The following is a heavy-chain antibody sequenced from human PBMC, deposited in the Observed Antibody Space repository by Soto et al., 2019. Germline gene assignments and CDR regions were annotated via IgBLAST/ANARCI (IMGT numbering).Heavy chain of an antibody. D-gene: IGHD3-10*01. CDR2: IYYSGST. CDR3: ARDKGAGYGYSYGEFDY. J-gene: IGHJ4*02. V-gene: IGHV4-61*01. CDR1: GGSVSSGSYY. Sequence: SETLSLTCTVSGGSVSSGSYYWSWIRQPPGKGLEWIGYIYYSGSTNYNPSLKSRVTISVDTSKNQFSLKLSSVTAADTAVYCCARDKGAGYGYSYGEFDYWGQGTLVTVSS.